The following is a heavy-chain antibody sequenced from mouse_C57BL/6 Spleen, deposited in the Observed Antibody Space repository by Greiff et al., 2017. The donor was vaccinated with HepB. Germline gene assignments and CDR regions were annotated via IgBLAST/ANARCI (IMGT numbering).Heavy chain of an antibody. V-gene: IGHV1-64*01. CDR3: EREERVYDYDGYFDV. J-gene: IGHJ1*03. D-gene: IGHD2-4*01. CDR2: IHPNSGST. Sequence: QVQLQQPGAELVKPGASVKLSCKASGYTFTSYWMHWVKQRPGQGLEWIGMIHPNSGSTNYNEKFKSKATLTVDKSSSTAYMQLSSLTSEDSAVYYCEREERVYDYDGYFDVWGTGATVTVAS. CDR1: GYTFTSYW.